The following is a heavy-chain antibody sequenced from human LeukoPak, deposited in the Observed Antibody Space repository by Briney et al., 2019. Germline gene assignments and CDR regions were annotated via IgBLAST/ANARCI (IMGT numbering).Heavy chain of an antibody. V-gene: IGHV4-59*01. CDR3: ASHKGF. Sequence: SETLSLTCTVSGGSISNNYWSWFRQPPGKGLEWIGYIYYSGSTNYNPSLKSRVTISVDTSKNQFSLKLSSLTAADTAVYYCASHKGFWGQGTLVTVSP. J-gene: IGHJ4*02. CDR1: GGSISNNY. CDR2: IYYSGST.